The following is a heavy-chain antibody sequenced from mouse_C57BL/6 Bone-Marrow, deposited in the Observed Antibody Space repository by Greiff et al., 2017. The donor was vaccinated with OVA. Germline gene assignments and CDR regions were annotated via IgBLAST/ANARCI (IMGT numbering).Heavy chain of an antibody. CDR2: IDPEDGET. D-gene: IGHD2-5*01. V-gene: IGHV14-2*01. CDR3: ARDSNYVPFAY. Sequence: VQLQQSGAELVKPGASVKLSCTASGFNITDYYMHWVKQRTEQGLEWIGRIDPEDGETKYAPKFQGKATITADTSSNTAYLQLSSLTSEDTAVYYCARDSNYVPFAYWGQGTLVTVSA. CDR1: GFNITDYY. J-gene: IGHJ3*01.